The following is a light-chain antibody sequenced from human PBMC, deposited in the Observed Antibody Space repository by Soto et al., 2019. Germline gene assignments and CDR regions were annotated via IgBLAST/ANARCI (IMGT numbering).Light chain of an antibody. V-gene: IGKV3-11*01. CDR1: QSFRGL. CDR2: DAY. CDR3: QQRHMWPIT. J-gene: IGKJ5*01. Sequence: EVVMTKSTVTLSLSPGERATLSCRASQSFRGLLAWYQQKPGQAPRLLIYDAYNRATGIPPRFSGSGSGTDFTLTISSLEPEDAAVYYCQQRHMWPITFCQGTRLDIK.